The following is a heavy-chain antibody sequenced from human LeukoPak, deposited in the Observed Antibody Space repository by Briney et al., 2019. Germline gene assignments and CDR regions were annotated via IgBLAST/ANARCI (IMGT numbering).Heavy chain of an antibody. CDR3: ARGGVLWEMATIDY. CDR1: GYTFTSYS. Sequence: ASVKVSCKASGYTFTSYSMNWVRQAPGQGLEWMGWINTNTGNPTYAQGFTGRFVFSLDTSVSTAYLQISSLKAEDTAVYYCARGGVLWEMATIDYWGQGTLVTVSS. D-gene: IGHD5-24*01. CDR2: INTNTGNP. J-gene: IGHJ4*02. V-gene: IGHV7-4-1*02.